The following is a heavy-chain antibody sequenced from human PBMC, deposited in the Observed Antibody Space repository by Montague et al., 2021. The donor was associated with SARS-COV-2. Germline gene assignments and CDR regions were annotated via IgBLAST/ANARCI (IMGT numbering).Heavy chain of an antibody. CDR3: ARDYYDSTGLNWFDP. J-gene: IGHJ5*02. CDR2: IHSSGGT. CDR1: SNFY. Sequence: SNFYWGWIRQSAGKGLEWIGRIHSSGGTNYNPSLKSRLTMSVDSSAHQFSLKLTSVTAADTAVYYCARDYYDSTGLNWFDPWGQGLLVTVSS. V-gene: IGHV4-4*07. D-gene: IGHD3-22*01.